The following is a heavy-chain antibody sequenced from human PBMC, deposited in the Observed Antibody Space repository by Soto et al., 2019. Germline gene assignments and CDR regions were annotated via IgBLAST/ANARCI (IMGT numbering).Heavy chain of an antibody. D-gene: IGHD5-18*01. CDR1: GGAFSIYA. V-gene: IGHV1-69*13. CDR3: ARGSSYGCAWSRPVRMANSEY. J-gene: IGHJ4*02. CDR2: IIPIFGTA. Sequence: SVKVSCPASGGAFSIYAISWLLQAPGQGLEWMGGIIPIFGTANYAQKFQGRVTITADESTSTAYMELSSLRSEDTAVYYCARGSSYGCAWSRPVRMANSEYWGQGILLTV.